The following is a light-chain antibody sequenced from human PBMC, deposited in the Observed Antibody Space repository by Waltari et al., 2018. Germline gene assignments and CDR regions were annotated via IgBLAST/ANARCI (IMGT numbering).Light chain of an antibody. CDR3: QAWDSGTVV. CDR1: QLGNKY. CDR2: KDD. Sequence: SYELTQPPSVSVSPGQTASIPCSADQLGNKYAYWYQQKSGQSPVLVIYKDDKRPSEMSERFSGSNSGNTATLTISGTQAMDEADYYCQAWDSGTVVFGGGTKLTVL. J-gene: IGLJ2*01. V-gene: IGLV3-1*01.